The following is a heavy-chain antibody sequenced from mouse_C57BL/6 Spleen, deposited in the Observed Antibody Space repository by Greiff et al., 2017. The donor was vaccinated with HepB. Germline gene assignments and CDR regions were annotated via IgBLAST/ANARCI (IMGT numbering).Heavy chain of an antibody. CDR3: EYDYDVAY. CDR2: INPNNGGT. CDR1: GYTFTDYY. J-gene: IGHJ3*01. V-gene: IGHV1-26*01. Sequence: EVKLQQSGPELVKPGASVKISCKASGYTFTDYYMNWVKQSHGKSLEWIGDINPNNGGTSYNQKFKGKATLTVDKSSSTAYMELRSLTSEDSAVYYCEYDYDVAYWGQGTLVTVSA. D-gene: IGHD2-4*01.